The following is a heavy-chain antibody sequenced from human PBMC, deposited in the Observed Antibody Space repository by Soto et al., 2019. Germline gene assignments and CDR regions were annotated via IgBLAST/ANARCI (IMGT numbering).Heavy chain of an antibody. V-gene: IGHV1-58*02. CDR1: GFTFTSSA. J-gene: IGHJ3*02. D-gene: IGHD6-19*01. Sequence: ASVKVSCKASGFTFTSSAMQWVRQARGQRLEWIGWIVVGSGNTNYAQKFQERVTITRDMSTSTAYMELSSMRSDDTSVYYCAVPGSSGLYDCAFDIWGQGTMVTVSS. CDR3: AVPGSSGLYDCAFDI. CDR2: IVVGSGNT.